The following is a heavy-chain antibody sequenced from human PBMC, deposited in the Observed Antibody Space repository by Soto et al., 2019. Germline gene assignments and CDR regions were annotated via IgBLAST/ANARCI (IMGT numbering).Heavy chain of an antibody. Sequence: GGSLRLSCAASGFTFSSYVMSWVRQAPGKGLEWVSAISGSGGSTYYADSVKGRFTISRDNSKNTLYLQMNSLRAEDTAVYYCAKHVDRQGLHPLNYWGQGTLVTGSS. CDR1: GFTFSSYV. CDR3: AKHVDRQGLHPLNY. V-gene: IGHV3-23*01. CDR2: ISGSGGST. J-gene: IGHJ4*02. D-gene: IGHD3-16*01.